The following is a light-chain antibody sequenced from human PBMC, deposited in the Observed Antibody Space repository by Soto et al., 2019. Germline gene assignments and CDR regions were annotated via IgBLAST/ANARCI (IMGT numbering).Light chain of an antibody. Sequence: QSALTQPASVSGSPGQSIIISCTGTSSDIGGYKYVSWYQQLPGKAPKLMIYEVSNRPSGVSYRFSGSKSGNTASLTISGLQAEDEADYYCCSYAGSRTYVIFGGGTKLTVL. V-gene: IGLV2-14*01. CDR3: CSYAGSRTYVI. CDR1: SSDIGGYKY. CDR2: EVS. J-gene: IGLJ2*01.